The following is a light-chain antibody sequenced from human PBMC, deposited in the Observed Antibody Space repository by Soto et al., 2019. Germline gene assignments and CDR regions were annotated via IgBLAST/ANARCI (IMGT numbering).Light chain of an antibody. V-gene: IGKV3-20*01. Sequence: EILLTQSPGTLSLSPGERATLSCRASQSVRNSYVAWYQQKPGQAPRLLIYGASGRATGIPDRFSGSGSGTDFTLTISRLEPEDFAVYYGQQYGSSPYTFGQGTKLEI. J-gene: IGKJ2*01. CDR3: QQYGSSPYT. CDR2: GAS. CDR1: QSVRNSY.